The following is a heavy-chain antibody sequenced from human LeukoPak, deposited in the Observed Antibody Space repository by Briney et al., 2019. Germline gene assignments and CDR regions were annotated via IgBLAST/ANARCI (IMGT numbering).Heavy chain of an antibody. CDR2: IKQDGSEK. V-gene: IGHV3-7*03. CDR3: ARDYGDSYHYGMDV. D-gene: IGHD4-17*01. CDR1: GFTFSSHC. Sequence: PGGSLRLSCAASGFTFSSHCINGVRQAPGKGLEWVANIKQDGSEKHSVDSVKGRFTISRDNAKNSLYLQMNSLRAEATAIYYCARDYGDSYHYGMDVWGQGTTVTVSS. J-gene: IGHJ6*01.